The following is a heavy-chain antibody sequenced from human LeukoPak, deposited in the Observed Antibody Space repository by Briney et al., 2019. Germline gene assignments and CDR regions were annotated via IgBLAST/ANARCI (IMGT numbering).Heavy chain of an antibody. CDR2: ISNSGTT. CDR1: GGSIDDYY. J-gene: IGHJ5*02. V-gene: IGHV4-59*01. CDR3: ARVVRGAVTSNCFDP. D-gene: IGHD4-17*01. Sequence: SETLSLTCTVSGGSIDDYYWTWIRQAPGKGLEWIGYISNSGTTDYNPSLKSRVTMSVDTSNNEFSLRLTSVTAADTAMYYCARVVRGAVTSNCFDPWGQGTLVTVSS.